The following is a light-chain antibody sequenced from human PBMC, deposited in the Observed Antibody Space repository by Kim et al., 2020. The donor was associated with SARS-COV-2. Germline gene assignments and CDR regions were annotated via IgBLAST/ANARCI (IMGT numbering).Light chain of an antibody. J-gene: IGLJ3*02. V-gene: IGLV3-19*01. Sequence: AFGQTVRITCQGDSLRSYYASWYQQTPGQAPVLVIYGKNNRPSGIPDRFSGSSSGNTASLTLPGAQAEDEADYYCNSRDSSGNHWVFGGGTQLTVL. CDR3: NSRDSSGNHWV. CDR1: SLRSYY. CDR2: GKN.